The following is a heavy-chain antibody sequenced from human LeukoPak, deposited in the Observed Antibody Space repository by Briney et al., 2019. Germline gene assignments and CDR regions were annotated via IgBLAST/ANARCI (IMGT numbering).Heavy chain of an antibody. J-gene: IGHJ4*02. Sequence: PGGSLRLSCAASGFPFSSYSMNWVRQAPGEGLEWVSYISSSRTTSYADPVKGRFTISRDNAKNSLYLQMNSLRAEDTAVYYCARDLEGSGSFYRPSYDYWGQGTLVTVSS. V-gene: IGHV3-48*01. CDR3: ARDLEGSGSFYRPSYDY. CDR2: ISSSRTT. CDR1: GFPFSSYS. D-gene: IGHD3-10*01.